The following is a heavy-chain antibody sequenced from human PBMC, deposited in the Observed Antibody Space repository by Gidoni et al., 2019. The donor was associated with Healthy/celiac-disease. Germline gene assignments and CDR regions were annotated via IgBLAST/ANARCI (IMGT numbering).Heavy chain of an antibody. Sequence: VSGGSISSGDYYWSWLRQPPGKVLEWIGYIYYSGSTYYNPSIKSRVTISVDTSKNQFSLKLSSVTAADTAVYYCARDQGYSSSWYYYYGMDVWGQGTTVTVAS. D-gene: IGHD6-13*01. CDR2: IYYSGST. J-gene: IGHJ6*02. CDR3: ARDQGYSSSWYYYYGMDV. V-gene: IGHV4-30-4*01. CDR1: GGSISSGDYY.